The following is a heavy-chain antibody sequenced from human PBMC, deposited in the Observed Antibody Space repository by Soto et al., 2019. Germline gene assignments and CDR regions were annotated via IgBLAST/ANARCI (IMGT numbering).Heavy chain of an antibody. CDR2: INPNSGGT. Sequence: QVQLVQSGAEVKKPGASVKVSCKASGYTFTGYYMHWVRQAPGQGLEWMGWINPNSGGTNYAQKFQGWVTMTRDTSISTAYMELSRLRSDDTAVYYCARGGTVTTYVRDNWFDPWGQGTLVTVSS. V-gene: IGHV1-2*04. CDR3: ARGGTVTTYVRDNWFDP. D-gene: IGHD4-17*01. J-gene: IGHJ5*02. CDR1: GYTFTGYY.